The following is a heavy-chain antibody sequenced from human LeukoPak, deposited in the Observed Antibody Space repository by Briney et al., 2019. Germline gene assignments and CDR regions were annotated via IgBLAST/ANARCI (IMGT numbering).Heavy chain of an antibody. J-gene: IGHJ5*02. CDR1: GYTFTGYY. D-gene: IGHD2-2*01. V-gene: IGHV1-2*02. CDR2: MNPNSGGT. Sequence: ASVKVSCKASGYTFTGYYMHWVRQAPGQGLEWMGWMNPNSGGTNYAQKFQGRVTMTRDTSISTAYMELSRLRSDDTAVYYCARELGYCSSTSCQRWFDPWGQGTLVTVSS. CDR3: ARELGYCSSTSCQRWFDP.